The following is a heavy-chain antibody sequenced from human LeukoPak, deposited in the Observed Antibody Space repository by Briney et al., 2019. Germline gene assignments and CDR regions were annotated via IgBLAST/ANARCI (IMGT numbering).Heavy chain of an antibody. CDR3: ARDSSPDSSTTYYDALDM. Sequence: GGSLSLSCAGSGFSFRRFWMTWVRQAPGRGLEWVANINGDGDGKRYADSVKDRFTIARDNARSLVFLQIHSLRDEDTALYYCARDSSPDSSTTYYDALDMWGQGTMVTVSS. CDR1: GFSFRRFW. J-gene: IGHJ3*02. CDR2: INGDGDGK. D-gene: IGHD1-1*01. V-gene: IGHV3-7*01.